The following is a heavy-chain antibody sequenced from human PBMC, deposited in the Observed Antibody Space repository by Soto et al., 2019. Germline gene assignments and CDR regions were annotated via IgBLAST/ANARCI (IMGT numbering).Heavy chain of an antibody. V-gene: IGHV4-59*01. CDR3: ARVGGYRRDGIDV. CDR1: GGSISSYY. D-gene: IGHD6-13*01. Sequence: SETLSLTCTVSGGSISSYYWSCIRHPPGKGLEWIGYIYYSGSTNYNPSLKSRVTISVDTSKNQFSLKLSSVTAADTAVYYCARVGGYRRDGIDVGGQRTTVTV. J-gene: IGHJ6*02. CDR2: IYYSGST.